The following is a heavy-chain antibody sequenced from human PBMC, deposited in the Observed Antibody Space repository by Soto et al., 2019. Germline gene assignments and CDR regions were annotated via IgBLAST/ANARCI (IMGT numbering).Heavy chain of an antibody. D-gene: IGHD2-21*02. V-gene: IGHV4-4*07. Sequence: QLQLQESGPGQVRPSETLSITCIVSGVSVRSYTWSWVRQPANKGLEWIGRVFSSVSATYNPSLKSRVSISMDTPENRISLKLDSVTAADAGVYFCARDGMTTGDTWGPGTLVTVSS. J-gene: IGHJ4*02. CDR1: GVSVRSYT. CDR3: ARDGMTTGDT. CDR2: VFSSVSA.